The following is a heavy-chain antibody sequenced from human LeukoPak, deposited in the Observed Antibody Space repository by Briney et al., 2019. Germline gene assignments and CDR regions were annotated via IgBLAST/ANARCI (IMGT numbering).Heavy chain of an antibody. J-gene: IGHJ3*02. CDR2: IYPGDSDT. CDR3: ARPRYSSNWDAFDI. Sequence: GEPLNISCKGSGYSFTNYWIGWVRQMPGKGLEWMGIIYPGDSDTRYSPSFQGPVTISADTSISTAYLQWSSLMASDTAMYYCARPRYSSNWDAFDIWGQGRMVTVSS. D-gene: IGHD6-13*01. CDR1: GYSFTNYW. V-gene: IGHV5-51*01.